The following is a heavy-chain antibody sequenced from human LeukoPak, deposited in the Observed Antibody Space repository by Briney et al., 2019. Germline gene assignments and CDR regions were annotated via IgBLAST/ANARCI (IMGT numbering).Heavy chain of an antibody. CDR3: ATDLSY. V-gene: IGHV3-48*03. CDR1: GFTFSSYA. J-gene: IGHJ4*02. CDR2: ISSSGNTI. Sequence: GGSLRLSCAASGFTFSSYATSWVRQAPGKGLEWVSYISSSGNTIYYADSVKGRFTISRDNAKSSLYLQMNSLRAEDTALYFCATDLSYWGQGTLVTVSS.